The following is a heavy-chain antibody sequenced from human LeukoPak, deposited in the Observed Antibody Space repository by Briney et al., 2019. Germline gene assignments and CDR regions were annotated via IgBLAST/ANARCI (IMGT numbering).Heavy chain of an antibody. CDR3: ARDNSPFRGVKGGWFDP. CDR2: INAGNGNT. J-gene: IGHJ5*02. D-gene: IGHD3-10*01. CDR1: GHTFTSYA. Sequence: ASVKVSCKASGHTFTSYAMHWVRQAPGQRLEWMGWINAGNGNTKYSQKLQGRVTITRDTSASTAYMELSSLRSEDTAVYYCARDNSPFRGVKGGWFDPWGQGTLVTVSS. V-gene: IGHV1-3*01.